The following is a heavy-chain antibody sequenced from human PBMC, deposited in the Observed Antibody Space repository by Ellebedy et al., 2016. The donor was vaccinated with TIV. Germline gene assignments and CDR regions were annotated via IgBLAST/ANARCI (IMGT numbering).Heavy chain of an antibody. CDR2: IIPMLGIP. V-gene: IGHV1-69*04. CDR1: GGTFSSYG. CDR3: ASRGVPLGYCSGDSCLETYYYYGMDV. D-gene: IGHD2-15*01. J-gene: IGHJ6*02. Sequence: AASVKVSCKASGGTFSSYGISWVRQAPGQGLEWMGRIIPMLGIPNYAQKFQGRVTITADKSTSTAYMELSSLRSEDTAVYYCASRGVPLGYCSGDSCLETYYYYGMDVWGQGTTVTVSS.